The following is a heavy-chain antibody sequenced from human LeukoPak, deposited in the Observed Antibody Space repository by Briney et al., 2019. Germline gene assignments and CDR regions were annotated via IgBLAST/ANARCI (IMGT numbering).Heavy chain of an antibody. CDR3: AKDPEMATIWPDY. Sequence: GGSLRLSCAASGFTFSSYGMHWVRQAPGKGLEWVAVIWYDGSNKYYADSVKGRFTISRDNSKNTLYLQMNSLRAEDTAVYYCAKDPEMATIWPDYWGQGTLVTVSS. V-gene: IGHV3-33*06. J-gene: IGHJ4*02. CDR2: IWYDGSNK. CDR1: GFTFSSYG. D-gene: IGHD5-24*01.